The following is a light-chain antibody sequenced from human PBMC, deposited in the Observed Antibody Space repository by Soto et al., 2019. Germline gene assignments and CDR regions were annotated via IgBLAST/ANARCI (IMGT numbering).Light chain of an antibody. Sequence: QSVLTQSPSASASLGASVKLTCTLSSGHSSYAIAWHQHHPEKGPRYLMKLNSDGSHSKGDGIPDRFSGSSSGAERYLTISSLQSEDEADYYCQTWGTGIQVFGGGTKLTVL. CDR3: QTWGTGIQV. CDR2: LNSDGSH. CDR1: SGHSSYA. V-gene: IGLV4-69*01. J-gene: IGLJ2*01.